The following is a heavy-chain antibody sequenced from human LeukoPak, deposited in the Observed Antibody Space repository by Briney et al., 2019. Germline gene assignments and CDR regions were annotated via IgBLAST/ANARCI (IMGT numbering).Heavy chain of an antibody. CDR1: GDSVSSNSVT. CDR2: TYYRSTWYN. D-gene: IGHD2-2*01. J-gene: IGHJ5*02. Sequence: SQTLSLTCAISGDSVSSNSVTWNWIRQSPSRGLEWLGRTYYRSTWYNDYAASVRGRITVNPDTSKNQFSLHLNSVTPEDTAVYYCARRLTQYDCFDPWGQGILVTVSS. CDR3: ARRLTQYDCFDP. V-gene: IGHV6-1*01.